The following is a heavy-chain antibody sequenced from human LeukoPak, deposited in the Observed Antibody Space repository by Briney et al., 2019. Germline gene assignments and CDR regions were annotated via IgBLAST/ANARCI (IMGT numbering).Heavy chain of an antibody. J-gene: IGHJ5*02. CDR3: ARDRVAAAGENWFDP. CDR2: INPNSGGT. D-gene: IGHD6-13*01. CDR1: GYTFTGYY. V-gene: IGHV1-2*02. Sequence: ASVKVSCKASGYTFTGYYMHWVRQAPGQGLEWMGWINPNSGGTNYAQKFQGRVTMTRDTSISTAYMELSRLRSEDTAVYYCARDRVAAAGENWFDPWGQGTLVTVSS.